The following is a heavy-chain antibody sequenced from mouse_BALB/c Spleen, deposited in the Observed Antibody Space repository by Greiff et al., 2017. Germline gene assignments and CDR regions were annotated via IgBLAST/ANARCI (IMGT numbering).Heavy chain of an antibody. CDR1: GFTFSSYT. CDR2: ISNGGGST. J-gene: IGHJ2*01. Sequence: EVQLVESGGGLVQPGGSLKLSCAASGFTFSSYTMSWVRQTPEKRLEWVAYISNGGGSTYYPDTVKGRFTISRDNAKNTLYLQMSSLKSEDTAMYYCARHEGTLYFDYWGQGTTLTVSS. V-gene: IGHV5-12-2*01. CDR3: ARHEGTLYFDY. D-gene: IGHD3-3*01.